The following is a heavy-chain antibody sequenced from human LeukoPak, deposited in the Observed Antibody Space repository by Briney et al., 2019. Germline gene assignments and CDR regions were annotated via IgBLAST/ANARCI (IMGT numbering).Heavy chain of an antibody. CDR1: GGTFSSYA. V-gene: IGHV1-69*13. CDR3: ARAGGGSSGYYYDSFQVPEIDY. CDR2: IIPIFGTA. D-gene: IGHD3-22*01. Sequence: AASVKVSCKASGGTFSSYAISWVRQAPGQGLEWMGGIIPIFGTANYAQKFQGRVTITADESTSTAYMELSSLRSEDTAVYYCARAGGGSSGYYYDSFQVPEIDYWGQGTLVTVSS. J-gene: IGHJ4*02.